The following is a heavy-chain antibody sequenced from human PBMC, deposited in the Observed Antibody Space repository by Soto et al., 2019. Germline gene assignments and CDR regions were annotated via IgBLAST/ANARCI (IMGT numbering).Heavy chain of an antibody. D-gene: IGHD2-8*01. Sequence: QVQLVEPGGGLVQPGESLRVSCTASGFSFGDYYMSCIRQAPGKGLEWISYISHNSDSFYYADSVKGRFTVSRDNSKNSLFLQMDNLRAEDTAVYYCAREDLCTTGTCLLLRRKTNYFAYWGPGTQVTVSS. V-gene: IGHV3-11*01. CDR1: GFSFGDYY. CDR3: AREDLCTTGTCLLLRRKTNYFAY. CDR2: ISHNSDSF. J-gene: IGHJ4*02.